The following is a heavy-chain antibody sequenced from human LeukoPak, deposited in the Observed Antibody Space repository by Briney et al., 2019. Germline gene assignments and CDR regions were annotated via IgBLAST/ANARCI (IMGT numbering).Heavy chain of an antibody. CDR3: ARVWIVGATAEFDY. CDR1: GYTFTSYG. V-gene: IGHV1-18*01. Sequence: GASVKVSCKASGYTFTSYGISWVRQAPGQGLEWMGWISAYKGNTNYAQKLQGRVTMTTDTSTSTAYMELRSLRSDDTAVYYCARVWIVGATAEFDYWGQGTLVSVSS. D-gene: IGHD1-26*01. CDR2: ISAYKGNT. J-gene: IGHJ4*02.